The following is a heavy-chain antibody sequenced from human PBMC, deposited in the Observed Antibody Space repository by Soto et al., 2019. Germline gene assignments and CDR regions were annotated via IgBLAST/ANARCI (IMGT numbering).Heavy chain of an antibody. J-gene: IGHJ6*02. CDR1: GYTFTSYY. Sequence: ASVKVSCKASGYTFTSYYMHWVRQAPGQGLEWMGIINPSGGSTSYAQKFQGRVTMTRDTSTSTVYMELSSLRSEDTAVYYCARDITLRFLEWFGPSYYGMDVWGQGTTVTVSS. D-gene: IGHD3-3*01. V-gene: IGHV1-46*01. CDR2: INPSGGST. CDR3: ARDITLRFLEWFGPSYYGMDV.